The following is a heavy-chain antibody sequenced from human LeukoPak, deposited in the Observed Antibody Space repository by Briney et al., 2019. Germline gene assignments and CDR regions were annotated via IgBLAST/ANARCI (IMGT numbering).Heavy chain of an antibody. CDR1: RFTFSSYW. CDR2: IKQDGSEK. D-gene: IGHD1-1*01. V-gene: IGHV3-7*01. J-gene: IGHJ3*02. Sequence: GGSLRLSCADSRFTFSSYWMSWVRQAPGKGLEWVANIKQDGSEKYYVDSVKGRFTISRDNAKNSLYLQMNSLRAEDTAVYYCARASWNDAFDIWGQGTMVTVSS. CDR3: ARASWNDAFDI.